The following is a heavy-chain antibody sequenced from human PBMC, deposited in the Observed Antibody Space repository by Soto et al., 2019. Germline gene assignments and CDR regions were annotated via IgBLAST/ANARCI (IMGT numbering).Heavy chain of an antibody. D-gene: IGHD6-13*01. CDR2: INYRGNT. J-gene: IGHJ4*02. V-gene: IGHV4-31*03. CDR1: GGSVRSGDFY. CDR3: ARAAAAEKFDY. Sequence: QVQLQESGPGLVKPSETLSLTCSVSGGSVRSGDFYWSWIRQHPGKGLEWIGYINYRGNTYYNPSLKSRVTISVDTSKNQFSLRLTSVTAADTAVYFCARAAAAEKFDYWGQGTLVAVSS.